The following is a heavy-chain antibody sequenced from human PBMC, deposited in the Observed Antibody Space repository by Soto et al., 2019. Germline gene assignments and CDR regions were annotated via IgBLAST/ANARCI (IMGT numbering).Heavy chain of an antibody. CDR3: EKGRIAVAAGAFDS. J-gene: IGHJ3*01. CDR1: GFPFDRYA. D-gene: IGHD6-19*01. Sequence: QVHLAESGGGVVQPGTSLRLSCAASGFPFDRYAIHWVRQAPGKGLEWVAAIWYDGSYTYYGESVKGRFLISRDNSKNTVFLEMNSLRAEDAAVYFCEKGRIAVAAGAFDSWGPGTRVIVSS. CDR2: IWYDGSYT. V-gene: IGHV3-33*03.